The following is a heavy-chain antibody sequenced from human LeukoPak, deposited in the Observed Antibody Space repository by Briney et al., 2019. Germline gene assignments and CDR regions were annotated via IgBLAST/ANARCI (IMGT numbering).Heavy chain of an antibody. J-gene: IGHJ4*02. Sequence: GGSLRLSCAASGFTFSSYWMSWVRQAPGKGLEWVANIKQDGSEKYYVDSVKGRFTISGDNAKNSLYLQMNSLRADDTAVYYCAVGYNSGWPSQAFDYWGQGTLVTVSS. V-gene: IGHV3-7*03. CDR2: IKQDGSEK. CDR1: GFTFSSYW. CDR3: AVGYNSGWPSQAFDY. D-gene: IGHD6-19*01.